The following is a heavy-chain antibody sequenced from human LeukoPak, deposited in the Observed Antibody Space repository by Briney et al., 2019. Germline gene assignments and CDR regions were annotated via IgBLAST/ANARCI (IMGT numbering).Heavy chain of an antibody. V-gene: IGHV3-64*01. CDR1: GFTFSSYA. CDR2: ISSNGGST. D-gene: IGHD6-6*01. CDR3: ARDQVRYSSSPSTNYGMDV. Sequence: GGSLRLSCAASGFTFSSYAMHWVRQAPGKGLEYVSAISSNGGSTYYANSVKGRFTISRDNSKNTLYLQMGSLRAEDMAVYYCARDQVRYSSSPSTNYGMDVWGRGTTVTVSS. J-gene: IGHJ6*02.